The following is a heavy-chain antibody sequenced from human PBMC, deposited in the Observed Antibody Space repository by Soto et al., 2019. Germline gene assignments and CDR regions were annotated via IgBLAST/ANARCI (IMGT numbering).Heavy chain of an antibody. CDR1: GDSVSSNSAA. D-gene: IGHD2-15*01. V-gene: IGHV6-1*01. J-gene: IGHJ3*02. Sequence: QVQLQQSGPGLVKPSQTLSLTCAISGDSVSSNSAAWNWIRQSPSRGLEWLGRTYYRSKWYKDYAVSVKSRITINPDTSKNQFSLQLNSVTPEDTAVYYCARTINCSGGSCYYGPLDAFDIWGQGTMVTVSS. CDR2: TYYRSKWYK. CDR3: ARTINCSGGSCYYGPLDAFDI.